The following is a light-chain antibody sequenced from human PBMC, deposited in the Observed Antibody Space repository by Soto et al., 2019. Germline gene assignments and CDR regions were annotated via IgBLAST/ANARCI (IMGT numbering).Light chain of an antibody. CDR2: AAS. V-gene: IGKV1-39*01. CDR3: QQSDSAPLT. J-gene: IGKJ1*01. Sequence: DIQMTQSPSSLSASIGDRVTITCRASQTISNYLNWYQQKPGKAPKLLINAASTLKSDFPSRFSGSGSGTDFTLAISRLEPEDFATYYCQQSDSAPLTFGQGTKVELK. CDR1: QTISNY.